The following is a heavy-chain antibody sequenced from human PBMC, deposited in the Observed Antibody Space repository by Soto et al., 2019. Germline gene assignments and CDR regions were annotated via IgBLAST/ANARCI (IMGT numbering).Heavy chain of an antibody. CDR1: GYSFTTYG. J-gene: IGHJ6*02. CDR3: AREGPAPYYYYGMDV. Sequence: QVPLVQSGGEVKKPGASVKVSCKTSGYSFTTYGISWVRQAPGQGLEWMGWISAYNGNTNYAQKLQGRVTMTTDTSTRTAYMELRSLRSDATAVYYCAREGPAPYYYYGMDVWGQGSTVTVSS. V-gene: IGHV1-18*01. CDR2: ISAYNGNT.